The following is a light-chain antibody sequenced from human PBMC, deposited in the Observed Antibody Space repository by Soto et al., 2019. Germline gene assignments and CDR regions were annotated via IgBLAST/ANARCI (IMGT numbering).Light chain of an antibody. CDR3: QKYNSALT. CDR2: AAS. V-gene: IGKV1-27*01. CDR1: QSISSY. J-gene: IGKJ5*01. Sequence: DIQMTQSPSSLSASVGDRVTITCRASQSISSYLNWYQQKPGKVPKLLIYAASTLQSGVPSRFSGSGSGTDFTLTISSLQPEDVATYYCQKYNSALTFGQGTRLEIK.